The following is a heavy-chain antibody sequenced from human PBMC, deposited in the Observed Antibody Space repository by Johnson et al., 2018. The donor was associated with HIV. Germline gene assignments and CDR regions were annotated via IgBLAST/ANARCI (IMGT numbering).Heavy chain of an antibody. CDR1: GFTFSSYW. D-gene: IGHD2-2*01. J-gene: IGHJ3*02. Sequence: QVQLVESGGGVVQPGRSLRLSCAASGFTFSSYWMHWVRQAPGKGLEWVAFIRYDGSNTYSADSVKGRFTISRDNSKNTLYLQMNSLRAEDTAVYYWAKTAAADAVDIWGQGTMVTVSS. V-gene: IGHV3-30*02. CDR3: AKTAAADAVDI. CDR2: IRYDGSNT.